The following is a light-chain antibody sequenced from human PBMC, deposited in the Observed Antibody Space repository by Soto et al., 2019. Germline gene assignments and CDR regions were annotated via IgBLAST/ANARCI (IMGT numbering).Light chain of an antibody. CDR1: QNISSW. V-gene: IGKV1-5*01. CDR3: QQYNNWPST. Sequence: DIQMTQSPSALSASVGDRVTITCRASQNISSWLAWYQQKPGKAPKSLIYDASSLESGVPSRLSGSGSGTEFTLTISSLQSEDFEIYYCQQYNNWPSTFGQGTRLEIK. CDR2: DAS. J-gene: IGKJ5*01.